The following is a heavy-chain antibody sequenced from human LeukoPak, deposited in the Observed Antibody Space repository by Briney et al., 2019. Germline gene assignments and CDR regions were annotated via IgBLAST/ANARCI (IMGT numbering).Heavy chain of an antibody. D-gene: IGHD6-13*01. CDR1: GHSFTSYW. J-gene: IGHJ4*02. Sequence: GESLKISCKGSGHSFTSYWISWVRQMPGKGLEWMGRIDPSDSYTNYSPSFQGHVTISADKSISTAYLQWSSLTASDTAMYYCARHEGYSSSAEVYWGQGTLVTVSS. CDR2: IDPSDSYT. V-gene: IGHV5-10-1*01. CDR3: ARHEGYSSSAEVY.